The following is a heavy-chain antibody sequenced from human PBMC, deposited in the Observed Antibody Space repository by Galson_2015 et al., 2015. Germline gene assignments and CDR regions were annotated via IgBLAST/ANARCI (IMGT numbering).Heavy chain of an antibody. J-gene: IGHJ5*02. V-gene: IGHV1-69*10. CDR1: GGTFSSYA. D-gene: IGHD2-21*02. CDR2: IIPIFGIA. Sequence: SVKVSCKASGGTFSSYAISWVRQAPGQGLEWMGGIIPIFGIANYAQKFQGRVTITADKSTSTAYMELRSLRSDDTAVYYCARDDRLNWFDPWGQGTLVTVSS. CDR3: ARDDRLNWFDP.